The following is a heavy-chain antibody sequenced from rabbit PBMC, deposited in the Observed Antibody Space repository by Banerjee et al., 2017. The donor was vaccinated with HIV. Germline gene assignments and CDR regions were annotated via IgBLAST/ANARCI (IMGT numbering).Heavy chain of an antibody. Sequence: QEQAVESGGDLVKPEGSLTLTCTASGFSFSSSYWICWVRQAPGKGLEWIACIDAGYRAKTYYASWAKGRFTVSKTSSTTVTLQMTSLTAADTATYFCARDLTGVTGWNFNLWGPGTLVTVS. V-gene: IGHV1S45*01. J-gene: IGHJ4*01. D-gene: IGHD7-1*01. CDR2: IDAGYRAKT. CDR1: GFSFSSSYW. CDR3: ARDLTGVTGWNFNL.